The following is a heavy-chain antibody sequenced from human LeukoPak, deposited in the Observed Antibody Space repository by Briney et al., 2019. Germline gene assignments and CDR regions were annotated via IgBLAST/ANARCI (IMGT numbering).Heavy chain of an antibody. CDR3: AKSYSLDV. V-gene: IGHV3-64*01. CDR1: GFTFSSYA. J-gene: IGHJ6*04. Sequence: GGSLRLSCAASGFTFSSYAMHWVRQAPGKGLEYVSAISSNGGSTYYANSVKGRFTISRDNSKDTLYLQMGSLRAEDMAVYYCAKSYSLDVWGKGTTVTVSS. CDR2: ISSNGGST. D-gene: IGHD6-13*01.